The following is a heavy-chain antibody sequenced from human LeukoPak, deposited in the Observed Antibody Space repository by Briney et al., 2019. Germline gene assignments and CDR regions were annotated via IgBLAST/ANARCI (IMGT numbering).Heavy chain of an antibody. V-gene: IGHV3-48*03. Sequence: PGGSLRLSCAASGFTFSSYEMNWVRQAPGKGLEWVSYISSSGSTIYYADSVKGRFTISRDNAKNSLYLQMNSLRAEDTAVYYCARDNAWTAMVYYYYYGMDVWGQGTTVTVSS. D-gene: IGHD5-18*01. CDR2: ISSSGSTI. CDR3: ARDNAWTAMVYYYYYGMDV. CDR1: GFTFSSYE. J-gene: IGHJ6*02.